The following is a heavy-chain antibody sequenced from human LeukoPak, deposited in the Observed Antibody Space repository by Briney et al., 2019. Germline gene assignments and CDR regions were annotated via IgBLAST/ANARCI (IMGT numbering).Heavy chain of an antibody. D-gene: IGHD7-27*01. CDR3: ARDNWGFDY. J-gene: IGHJ4*02. Sequence: GRSLRLSCAASGFTFSSYGMHWVRQDPGKGLEWVAVIWYDGSNKYYADSVKGRFTISRDNSKNTLYLQMNSLRAEDTAVYYCARDNWGFDYWGQGTLVTVSS. CDR2: IWYDGSNK. CDR1: GFTFSSYG. V-gene: IGHV3-33*01.